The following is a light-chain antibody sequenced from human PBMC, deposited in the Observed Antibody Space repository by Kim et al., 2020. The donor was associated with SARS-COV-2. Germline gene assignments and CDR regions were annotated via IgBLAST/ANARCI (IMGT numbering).Light chain of an antibody. J-gene: IGLJ2*01. Sequence: GQRVTSSCSGITSNIEKNYVYWYQQRPGTAPKLLLYDDSQRPSGVPDRFSGSKSGTSASLAISGLQSEDEADYYCAAWDDSLIGMLFGGGTKVTVL. V-gene: IGLV1-47*02. CDR2: DDS. CDR3: AAWDDSLIGML. CDR1: TSNIEKNY.